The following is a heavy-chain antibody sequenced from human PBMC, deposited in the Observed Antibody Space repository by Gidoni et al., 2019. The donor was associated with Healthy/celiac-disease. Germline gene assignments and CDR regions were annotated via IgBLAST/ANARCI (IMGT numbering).Heavy chain of an antibody. CDR3: AKDGCTSTGCDFNYFDY. CDR2: LSGSGSRT. J-gene: IGHJ4*02. V-gene: IGHV3-23*01. Sequence: EVQLLESGGGLAQPGGSLRLSCTASGFTFSSYAMSWVRQAPGKGLEWVSVLSGSGSRTYYADSVKGRFTISRDNSKNTLYLQMNSLRAEDTAVYFCAKDGCTSTGCDFNYFDYWGQGTLVTVSS. CDR1: GFTFSSYA. D-gene: IGHD2-2*01.